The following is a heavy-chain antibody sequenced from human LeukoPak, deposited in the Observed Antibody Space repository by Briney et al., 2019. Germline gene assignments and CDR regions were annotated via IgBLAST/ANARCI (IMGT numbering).Heavy chain of an antibody. CDR1: GGSISSGGYS. Sequence: SETPSLTCAVSGGSISSGGYSWSWIRQPPGKGLEWIGYIYHSGSTHYNPSLKSRVTISVDRSKNQFSLKLSSVTAADTAVYYCARGERVAAAGTRSWFDPWGQGTLVTVSS. CDR3: ARGERVAAAGTRSWFDP. CDR2: IYHSGST. J-gene: IGHJ5*02. V-gene: IGHV4-30-2*01. D-gene: IGHD6-13*01.